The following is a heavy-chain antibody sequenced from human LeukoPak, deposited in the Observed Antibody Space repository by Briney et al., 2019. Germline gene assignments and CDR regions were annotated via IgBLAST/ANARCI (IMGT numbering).Heavy chain of an antibody. V-gene: IGHV3-30*18. CDR1: GFTFSSYG. J-gene: IGHJ4*02. CDR3: AKDRAYYYDSSGYSNYYFDY. CDR2: ISYDGSNK. D-gene: IGHD3-22*01. Sequence: GGSLRLSCAASGFTFSSYGMHWVRQAPGKGLEWVAVISYDGSNKYYAGSVKGRFTISRDNSKNTLYLQMNSLRAEDTAVYYCAKDRAYYYDSSGYSNYYFDYWGQGTLVTVSS.